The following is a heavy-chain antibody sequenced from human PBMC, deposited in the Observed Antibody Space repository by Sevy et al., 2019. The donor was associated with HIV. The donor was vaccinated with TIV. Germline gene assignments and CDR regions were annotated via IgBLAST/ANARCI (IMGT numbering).Heavy chain of an antibody. J-gene: IGHJ6*02. CDR1: GFTFSSYA. Sequence: GGSLRLSCAASGFTFSSYAMSWVRQAPGKGLEWVSAISGSGGSTYYADSVKGRFTISRDNSKNTLYLQMNSLRAEDTAVYYCAKLWEPFYYYHGMDVWGQGTTVTVSS. CDR2: ISGSGGST. V-gene: IGHV3-23*01. CDR3: AKLWEPFYYYHGMDV. D-gene: IGHD1-26*01.